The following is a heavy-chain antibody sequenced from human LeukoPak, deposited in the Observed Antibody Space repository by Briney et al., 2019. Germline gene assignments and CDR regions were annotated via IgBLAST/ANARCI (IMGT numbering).Heavy chain of an antibody. CDR1: GFTFSSYA. CDR3: ARSPTYYYGMDV. V-gene: IGHV3-30-3*01. J-gene: IGHJ6*02. Sequence: SGGSLRLSCAASGFTFSSYAMHWVRQAPGKGLEWVAVISYDGSNKYYADSVKGRFTISRDNSKNTLYLQMNSLRAEDTAVYYCARSPTYYYGMDVWGQGTTVTVSS. CDR2: ISYDGSNK.